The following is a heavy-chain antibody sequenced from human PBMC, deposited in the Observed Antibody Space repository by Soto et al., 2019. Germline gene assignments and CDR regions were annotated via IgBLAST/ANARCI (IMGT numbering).Heavy chain of an antibody. CDR2: ITPMFGRP. J-gene: IGHJ4*02. Sequence: QAQLVQSGAEVKKPGSSVKVSCKASGGTFSNYAINWVRQAPGQGLEWMGDITPMFGRPNYAQKFQGRVTITADDSTSTAYMELSSLRSEDTALYYCARDVTVHTPVFGHWGQGPLVTVSS. CDR1: GGTFSNYA. CDR3: ARDVTVHTPVFGH. V-gene: IGHV1-69*01. D-gene: IGHD4-4*01.